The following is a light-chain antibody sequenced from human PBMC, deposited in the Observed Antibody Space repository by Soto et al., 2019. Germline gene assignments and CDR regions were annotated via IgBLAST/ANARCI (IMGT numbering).Light chain of an antibody. CDR3: CSYAGSPWV. CDR2: DVS. CDR1: SSDVGVYNY. J-gene: IGLJ3*02. V-gene: IGLV2-11*01. Sequence: QSVLTQPRSVSGSPGQSVTISCTGTSSDVGVYNYVSWYQQHPGKAPKLMIYDVSIRPSGVPDRFSGSKSGNTASLTISGLPAEDEADYYCCSYAGSPWVFGGGTQLTVL.